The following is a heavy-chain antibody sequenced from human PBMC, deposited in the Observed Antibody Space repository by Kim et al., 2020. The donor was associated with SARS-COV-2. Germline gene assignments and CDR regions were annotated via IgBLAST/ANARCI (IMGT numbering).Heavy chain of an antibody. J-gene: IGHJ6*02. Sequence: GGSLRLSCAASGFTFSSCAIHWVRQAPGKGLEWVAVISYDGSNKNYADSVKGRSTISRDTSKNTLYLQMNSLRAEDTALYYCAGDPWSRLRGLTYSYYGMDVWGQGTTVTVSS. V-gene: IGHV3-30-3*01. CDR1: GFTFSSCA. D-gene: IGHD3-10*01. CDR2: ISYDGSNK. CDR3: AGDPWSRLRGLTYSYYGMDV.